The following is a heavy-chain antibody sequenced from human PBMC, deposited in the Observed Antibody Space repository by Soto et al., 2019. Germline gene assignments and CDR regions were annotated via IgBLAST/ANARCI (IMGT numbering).Heavy chain of an antibody. CDR2: IYYRGST. CDR1: GGSISSHY. D-gene: IGHD1-26*01. Sequence: SETLSLTCTVSGGSISSHYWSWVRQAPGKGLEWIGNIYYRGSTSYNPSLRSRSTISVDTSNTQFSLKLNSVTTADTAVYYCARDGREASGMDVWGQGTKVTVSS. J-gene: IGHJ6*02. V-gene: IGHV4-59*11. CDR3: ARDGREASGMDV.